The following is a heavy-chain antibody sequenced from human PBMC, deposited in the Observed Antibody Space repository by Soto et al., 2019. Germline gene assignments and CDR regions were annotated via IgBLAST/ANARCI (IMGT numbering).Heavy chain of an antibody. CDR3: ARENCSGGSCYYYYYGMDV. J-gene: IGHJ6*02. CDR2: IYYSGST. V-gene: IGHV4-30-4*01. Sequence: PSETLSLTCTVSGASISSGDYYWSWIRQPPGKGLEWIGYIYYSGSTYYNPSLKSRVTISVDTSKNQFSLKPSSVTAADTAVYYCARENCSGGSCYYYYYGMDVWGQGTTVTVSS. CDR1: GASISSGDYY. D-gene: IGHD2-15*01.